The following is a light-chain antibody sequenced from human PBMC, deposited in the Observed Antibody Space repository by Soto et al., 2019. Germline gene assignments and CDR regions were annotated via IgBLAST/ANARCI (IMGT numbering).Light chain of an antibody. CDR3: QAYDNAVRAWV. CDR1: SSNIGAGYA. Sequence: QSVLTQPPSVSGAPGQTVTISCTGSSSNIGAGYAVYWYQQFPGSAPKLLIYHNNNRPSGVPDRFSGSTSGTSASLAITALQAEDEADYSCQAYDNAVRAWVFGGGTQLTVL. V-gene: IGLV1-40*01. J-gene: IGLJ3*02. CDR2: HNN.